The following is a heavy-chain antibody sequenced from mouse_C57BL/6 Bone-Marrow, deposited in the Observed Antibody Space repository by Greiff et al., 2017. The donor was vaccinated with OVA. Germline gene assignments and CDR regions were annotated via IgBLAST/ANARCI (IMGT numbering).Heavy chain of an antibody. CDR2: ISYDGSN. J-gene: IGHJ4*01. Sequence: EVQRVESGPGLVKPSQSLSLTCSVTGYSITSGYYWNWIRQFPGNKLEWMGYISYDGSNNYNPSLKNRISITRDTSKNQFFLKLNSVTTEDTATYYCARGPYDYDVGVQDYWGQGTSVTVSS. CDR3: ARGPYDYDVGVQDY. D-gene: IGHD2-4*01. CDR1: GYSITSGYY. V-gene: IGHV3-6*01.